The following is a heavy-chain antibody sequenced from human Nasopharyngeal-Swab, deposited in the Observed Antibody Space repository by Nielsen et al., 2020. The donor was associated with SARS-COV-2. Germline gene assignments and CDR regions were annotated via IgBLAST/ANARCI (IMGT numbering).Heavy chain of an antibody. CDR1: GFTFSSYG. Sequence: GESLKISCAASGFTFSSYGMHWVRQAQGKGLEWVAVIWYDGSNKYYADSVKGRFTISRDNSKNTLYLQMNSLRAEDTAVYYCARGDYDFWSGYPRYFDYWGQGTLVTVSS. CDR3: ARGDYDFWSGYPRYFDY. CDR2: IWYDGSNK. D-gene: IGHD3-3*01. V-gene: IGHV3-33*01. J-gene: IGHJ4*02.